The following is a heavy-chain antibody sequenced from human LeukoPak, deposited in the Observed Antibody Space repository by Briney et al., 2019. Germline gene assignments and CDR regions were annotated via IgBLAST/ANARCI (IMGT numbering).Heavy chain of an antibody. Sequence: SETLSLTCTVSGGSISSNYWSWIRQPPGKGLEWIGEINHSGSTNYNPSLKSRVTISVDTSKNQFSLKLSSVTAADTAVYYCARGKRNWYFDLWGRGTLVTVSS. J-gene: IGHJ2*01. CDR3: ARGKRNWYFDL. CDR1: GGSISSNY. D-gene: IGHD1-1*01. CDR2: INHSGST. V-gene: IGHV4-34*01.